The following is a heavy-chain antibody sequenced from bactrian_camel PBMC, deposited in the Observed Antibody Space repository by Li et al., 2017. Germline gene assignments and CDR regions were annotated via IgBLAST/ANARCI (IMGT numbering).Heavy chain of an antibody. J-gene: IGHJ4*01. D-gene: IGHD4*01. V-gene: IGHV3-2*01. Sequence: HVQLVESGGGLVQPGGSLRLSCATAGFTWSSYHKSWVRQAPGKGPEWVSSIYNDGSNTYYADSVKGRFTISRDNATNTVYLQLNSLTTEDAAMYYCAGGAVWPYSDYPGWGQGTQVTVS. CDR1: GFTWSSYH. CDR2: IYNDGSNT. CDR3: AGGAVWPYSDYPG.